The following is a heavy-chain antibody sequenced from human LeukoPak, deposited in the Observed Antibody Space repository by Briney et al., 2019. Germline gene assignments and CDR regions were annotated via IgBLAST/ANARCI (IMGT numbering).Heavy chain of an antibody. J-gene: IGHJ4*02. Sequence: GGSLRLSCAASGFTFSSYSMNWVRQAPGKGLEWVSSISSSSSCIYYADSVKGRFTISRDNAKNSLYLQMNSLRAEDTAVYYCAKDREMAAAIFDYWGQGTLVTVSS. CDR1: GFTFSSYS. D-gene: IGHD5-24*01. CDR2: ISSSSSCI. CDR3: AKDREMAAAIFDY. V-gene: IGHV3-21*01.